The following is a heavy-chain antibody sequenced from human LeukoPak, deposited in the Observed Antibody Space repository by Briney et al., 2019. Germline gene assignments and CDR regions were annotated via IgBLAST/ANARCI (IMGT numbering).Heavy chain of an antibody. J-gene: IGHJ4*02. Sequence: GGSLRLSCAASGFTFSSYSMNWVRQAPGKGLEWVSSISSSSSYIYYADSVKGRFTISRDNAKNSLYLQMNSLRAEDTAVYYCASGFHSSGWYIKDYWGQGTLVTVSS. CDR3: ASGFHSSGWYIKDY. CDR1: GFTFSSYS. V-gene: IGHV3-21*01. D-gene: IGHD6-19*01. CDR2: ISSSSSYI.